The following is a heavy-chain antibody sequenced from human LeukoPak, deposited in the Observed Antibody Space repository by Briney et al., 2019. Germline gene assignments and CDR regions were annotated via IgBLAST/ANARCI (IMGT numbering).Heavy chain of an antibody. Sequence: TGGPLRLSCAASGFPFSGLWMIWVRRAPGKGLEWVANIKKYGSEKYYVGSVEGRFTISRDNAKNSLYLQMDSLRAEDTAVYYCARGGGTFEYWGQGTLVTVSS. CDR1: GFPFSGLW. D-gene: IGHD1-1*01. V-gene: IGHV3-7*05. CDR3: ARGGGTFEY. CDR2: IKKYGSEK. J-gene: IGHJ4*02.